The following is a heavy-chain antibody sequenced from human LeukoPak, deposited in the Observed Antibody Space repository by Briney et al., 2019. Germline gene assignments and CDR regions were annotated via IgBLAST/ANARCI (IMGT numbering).Heavy chain of an antibody. CDR1: GYSFTDYW. V-gene: IGHV5-51*01. J-gene: IGHJ5*02. CDR2: IWPGDSST. CDR3: ARHEDPISSWYES. Sequence: GESLKISCRGSGYSFTDYWVAWVRHMPGKGLEWMGFIWPGDSSTMYSPSFQGQVTISADRSISTAYLQWSSLKASDTAMYYCARHEDPISSWYESWGQGTLVTVSS. D-gene: IGHD6-13*01.